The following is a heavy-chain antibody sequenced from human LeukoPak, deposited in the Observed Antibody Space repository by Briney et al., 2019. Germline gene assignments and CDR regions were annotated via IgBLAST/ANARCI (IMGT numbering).Heavy chain of an antibody. Sequence: GGSLRLSCAASGFTFDDYAMHWVRQAPGKGLEWVSGISWNSGSIGYADSVKGRFTISRDNAKNSLYLQMNSLRAEDMALYYCAKEKDSSSWYEERNDAFDIWGQGTMVTVSS. D-gene: IGHD6-13*01. CDR1: GFTFDDYA. J-gene: IGHJ3*02. CDR2: ISWNSGSI. V-gene: IGHV3-9*03. CDR3: AKEKDSSSWYEERNDAFDI.